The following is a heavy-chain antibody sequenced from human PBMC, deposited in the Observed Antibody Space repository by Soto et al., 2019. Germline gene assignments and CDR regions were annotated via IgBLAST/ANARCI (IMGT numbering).Heavy chain of an antibody. CDR3: ARARSSSSGNFDY. D-gene: IGHD6-6*01. V-gene: IGHV4-34*01. J-gene: IGHJ4*02. Sequence: PSETLSLTCAVYGGSFSGYYWSWIRQPPGKGLEWIGEINHSGSTNYNPSLKSRVTISVDTSKNQFSLKLSSVTAADTAVYYCARARSSSSGNFDYWGQGTLVTVSS. CDR1: GGSFSGYY. CDR2: INHSGST.